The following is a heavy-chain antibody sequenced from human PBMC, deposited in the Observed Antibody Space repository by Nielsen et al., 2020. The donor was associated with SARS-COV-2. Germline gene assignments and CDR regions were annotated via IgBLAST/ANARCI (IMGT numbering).Heavy chain of an antibody. CDR2: IEHNGIT. CDR3: ARGRWGPSRLLKYYFYAMDV. Sequence: SETLSLTCAVYGGSFSGHYWSWIRQAPGKGLEWIGQIEHNGITKYGPSLKSRVTISVATSKNQFSLKVSSATAADTAVYYCARGRWGPSRLLKYYFYAMDVWGEGTTVTVSS. V-gene: IGHV4-34*01. D-gene: IGHD7-27*01. CDR1: GGSFSGHY. J-gene: IGHJ6*02.